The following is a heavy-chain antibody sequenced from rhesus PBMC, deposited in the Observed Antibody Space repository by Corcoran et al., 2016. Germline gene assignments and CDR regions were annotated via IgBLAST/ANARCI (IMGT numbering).Heavy chain of an antibody. CDR1: GGSISSGYYY. J-gene: IGHJ4*01. CDR2: ITYGGSP. V-gene: IGHV4-122*02. D-gene: IGHD4-23*01. Sequence: QVQLQESGPGLVKPSETLSLTCAVSGGSISSGYYYWSWIRQPPGKGLEWIGYITYGGSPSYNPTLKSRVTISRDPSKNQFSRKLSSVTAADTAVYYCARDVGYSNYAYWGQGVLVTVSS. CDR3: ARDVGYSNYAY.